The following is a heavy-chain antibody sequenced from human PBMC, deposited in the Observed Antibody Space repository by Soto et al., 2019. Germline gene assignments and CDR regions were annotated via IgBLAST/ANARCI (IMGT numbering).Heavy chain of an antibody. V-gene: IGHV1-8*01. CDR2: MNPNSGNT. CDR3: ARGPRYGDYAYYYGMDV. D-gene: IGHD4-17*01. Sequence: ASVKVSCKASEYTFTSYDINWVRQATGQGLEWMGWMNPNSGNTGYAQKFQGRVTMTRNTSISTAYMELSSLRSEDTAVYYCARGPRYGDYAYYYGMDVWGQGTTVTVSS. J-gene: IGHJ6*02. CDR1: EYTFTSYD.